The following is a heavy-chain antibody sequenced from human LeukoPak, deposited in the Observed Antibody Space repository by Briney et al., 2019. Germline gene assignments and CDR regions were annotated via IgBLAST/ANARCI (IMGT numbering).Heavy chain of an antibody. V-gene: IGHV4-34*01. CDR3: ARHGGYSYHDAFDI. Sequence: PSETLSLTCAVYGGSFSGYYWSWIRQPPGKGLEWIGEINHSGSTNYNPSLKSRVTISVDTSKNQFSLKLSSVTAADTAVYYCARHGGYSYHDAFDIWGQGTMVTVSS. D-gene: IGHD5-18*01. J-gene: IGHJ3*02. CDR1: GGSFSGYY. CDR2: INHSGST.